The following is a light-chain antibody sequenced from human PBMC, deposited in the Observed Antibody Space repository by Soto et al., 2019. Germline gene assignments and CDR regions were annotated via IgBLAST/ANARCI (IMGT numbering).Light chain of an antibody. CDR2: DAS. J-gene: IGKJ4*01. V-gene: IGKV3-15*01. Sequence: EIVMTQSPATLSVSPGEGATLSCKASQNVYNNLAWYQQGPGQPPRLLTYDASTRATGISARFSGSGYGTEFTLTISSLQSEDFAVYFRQQCRNWPLTFGGGTKVNIK. CDR1: QNVYNN. CDR3: QQCRNWPLT.